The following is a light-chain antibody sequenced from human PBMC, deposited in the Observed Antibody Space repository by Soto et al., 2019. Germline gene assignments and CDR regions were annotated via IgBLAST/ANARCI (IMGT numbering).Light chain of an antibody. CDR2: GAS. CDR3: QQYGSSQYT. J-gene: IGKJ2*01. V-gene: IGKV3-20*01. Sequence: EIVLTQSPGTLSLSPGERATLSCRASQSVNNNYLAWYQQKPGQAPRLLIYGASSRDTGIPDRFSGSGSGKDFTLTISMLEPEDFAVYYCQQYGSSQYTFGQGTKLEIK. CDR1: QSVNNNY.